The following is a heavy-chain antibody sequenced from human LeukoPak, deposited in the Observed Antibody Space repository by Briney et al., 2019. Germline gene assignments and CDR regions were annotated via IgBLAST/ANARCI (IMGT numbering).Heavy chain of an antibody. CDR2: ISYDGSNK. D-gene: IGHD2-21*02. V-gene: IGHV3-30*04. Sequence: GGSLRLSCAASGFTFSNYAMHWVRQAPGKGLEWVAVISYDGSNKYYADSVKGRFTISRDNSKNTLYLQMNSLRAEDTAVYYCAKEGGTYCGGDCYPFYYMDVWGKGTTVTISS. CDR3: AKEGGTYCGGDCYPFYYMDV. CDR1: GFTFSNYA. J-gene: IGHJ6*03.